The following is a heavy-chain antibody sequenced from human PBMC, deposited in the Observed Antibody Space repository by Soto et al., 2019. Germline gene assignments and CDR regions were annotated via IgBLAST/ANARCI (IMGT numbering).Heavy chain of an antibody. CDR1: GNTVPNYA. CDR2: INAGNGNT. J-gene: IGHJ4*02. Sequence: KGAGASVKVSCKASGNTVPNYAIHWVRQAPGQRLEWMGWINAGNGNTKYSQKLQGRVTITRDTSASTAYMELSSLRSEDTAVYYCARDMGFGLSDYWGQGTLVTVSS. CDR3: ARDMGFGLSDY. D-gene: IGHD3-10*01. V-gene: IGHV1-3*01.